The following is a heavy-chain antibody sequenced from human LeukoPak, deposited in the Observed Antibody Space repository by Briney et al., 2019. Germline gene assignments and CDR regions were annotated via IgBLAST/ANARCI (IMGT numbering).Heavy chain of an antibody. J-gene: IGHJ5*02. Sequence: GGSLRLSCAASGFTFSGYAMSWVRQAPGKGLEWVSAISGSGGSTYYADSVKGRFTISRDNSKNTLYLQMNSLRAEDTAVYYCAKVVVSGFYGSGSDWFDPWGQGTLVTVSS. CDR2: ISGSGGST. V-gene: IGHV3-23*01. D-gene: IGHD3-10*01. CDR3: AKVVVSGFYGSGSDWFDP. CDR1: GFTFSGYA.